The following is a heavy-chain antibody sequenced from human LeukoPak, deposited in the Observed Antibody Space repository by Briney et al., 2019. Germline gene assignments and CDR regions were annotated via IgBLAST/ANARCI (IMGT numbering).Heavy chain of an antibody. V-gene: IGHV4-38-2*01. Sequence: PSETLSPTCAVSGYSISSGFYWGWIRQPPGKGLEWIGSIYHGGSTFYSPSLKSRVTLSVDTSKNQFSLKLYSVTAADTAVYYCARHMSGSYYDALDIWGQGTMVTVSS. J-gene: IGHJ3*02. CDR1: GYSISSGFY. D-gene: IGHD1-26*01. CDR2: IYHGGST. CDR3: ARHMSGSYYDALDI.